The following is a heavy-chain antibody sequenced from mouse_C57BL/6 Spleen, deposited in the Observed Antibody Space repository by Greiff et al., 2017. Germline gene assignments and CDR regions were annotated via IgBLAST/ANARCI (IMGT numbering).Heavy chain of an antibody. J-gene: IGHJ4*01. Sequence: VQLQQSGAELVKPGASVKLSCKASGYTFTSYWMHWVKQRPGRGLEWIGRIDPNSGGTKYNEKFKSKATLTVDKPSSTAYMQLSSLTSEDSAVYYCARWAAFITTENMDYWGQGTSVTVSS. CDR2: IDPNSGGT. CDR3: ARWAAFITTENMDY. D-gene: IGHD1-1*01. V-gene: IGHV1-72*01. CDR1: GYTFTSYW.